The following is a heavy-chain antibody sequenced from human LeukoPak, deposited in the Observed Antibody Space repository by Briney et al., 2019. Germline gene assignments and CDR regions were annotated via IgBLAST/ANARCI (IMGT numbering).Heavy chain of an antibody. V-gene: IGHV4-4*09. CDR1: GGSISSYY. J-gene: IGHJ5*02. Sequence: PSETLSLTCTVSGGSISSYYWSWIRQPPGKGLEWIGYIYTSGSTNYNPSLKSRVTISVDTPKNQFSLELSSVTAADTAVYYCATGYLSGYQLPTWGQGTLVTVSS. CDR2: IYTSGST. D-gene: IGHD2-2*01. CDR3: ATGYLSGYQLPT.